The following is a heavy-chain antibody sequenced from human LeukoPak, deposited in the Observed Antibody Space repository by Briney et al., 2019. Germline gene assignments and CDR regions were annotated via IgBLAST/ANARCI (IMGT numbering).Heavy chain of an antibody. D-gene: IGHD6-19*01. CDR3: ARDAPQWRNAFDF. CDR2: VSAYNGNT. J-gene: IGHJ3*01. Sequence: GASVKVSCKASGYTFTSTGICWVRQAPGQGLEWMGWVSAYNGNTNYAQKFQGRVTMTRDTSTSTAYMGLRNLRSDDTAMYYCARDAPQWRNAFDFWGQGTMVTVSS. V-gene: IGHV1-18*01. CDR1: GYTFTSTG.